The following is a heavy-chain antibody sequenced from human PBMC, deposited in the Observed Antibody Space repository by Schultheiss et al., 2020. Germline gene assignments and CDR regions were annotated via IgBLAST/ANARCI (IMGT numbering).Heavy chain of an antibody. CDR3: ARDQTDSGSCWFDY. Sequence: GESLKISCAASGFTFDDYGMSWVRQAPGKGLEWVSGINWNGGSTGYADSVKGRFTISRDNAKNSLYLQMNSLRAEDTAVYYCARDQTDSGSCWFDYWGQGTLVTVS. V-gene: IGHV3-20*04. D-gene: IGHD1-26*01. CDR1: GFTFDDYG. CDR2: INWNGGST. J-gene: IGHJ4*02.